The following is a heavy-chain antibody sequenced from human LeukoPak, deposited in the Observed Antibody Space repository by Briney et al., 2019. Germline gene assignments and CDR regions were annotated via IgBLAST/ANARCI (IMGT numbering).Heavy chain of an antibody. J-gene: IGHJ6*02. D-gene: IGHD6-13*01. V-gene: IGHV4-39*01. CDR2: IYYSGST. CDR3: VRHGGPYYSSSWYGDYYYGMDV. CDR1: GGSISSSSYY. Sequence: PSETLSLTCTVSGGSISSSSYYWGWIRQPPGKGLEWIGSIYYSGSTYYNPSLKSRVAISVDTSKNQFSLKLSSVTAADTAVYYCVRHGGPYYSSSWYGDYYYGMDVWGQGTTVTVSS.